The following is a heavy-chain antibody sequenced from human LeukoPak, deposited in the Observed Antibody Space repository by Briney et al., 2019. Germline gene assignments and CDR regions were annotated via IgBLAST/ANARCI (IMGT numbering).Heavy chain of an antibody. V-gene: IGHV3-74*03. D-gene: IGHD6-19*01. CDR3: ARVGGPGWYGY. CDR2: INIDGSTT. Sequence: GGSLRLSCAASGFTFSSYAMSWVRQAPGKGLVWVSRINIDGSTTTYADSVKGRFTISRDNAKNTLYLQMNSLRAEDTALYYCARVGGPGWYGYWGQGTLVTVSS. CDR1: GFTFSSYA. J-gene: IGHJ4*02.